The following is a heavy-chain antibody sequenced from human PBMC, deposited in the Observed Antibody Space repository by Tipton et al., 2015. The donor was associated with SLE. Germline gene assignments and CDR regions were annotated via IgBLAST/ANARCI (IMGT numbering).Heavy chain of an antibody. V-gene: IGHV4-34*01. D-gene: IGHD2-8*01. CDR2: INHSGST. CDR1: GGSFSDYS. CDR3: ARDCTTGVCYTTSFDY. Sequence: LRLSCAVYGGSFSDYSWSWIRQPPGKGLEWIGEINHSGSTNYNPSLKSRVTISIDTSKNRFSLSLSSVTAADTAVYYCARDCTTGVCYTTSFDYWGQGTLVTVSP. J-gene: IGHJ4*02.